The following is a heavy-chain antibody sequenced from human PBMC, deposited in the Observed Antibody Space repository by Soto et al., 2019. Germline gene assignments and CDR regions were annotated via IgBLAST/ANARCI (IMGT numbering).Heavy chain of an antibody. Sequence: PSETLSLTGAVYGGSFSGYYWSCIRQTPGKGLEWSGEINHSGSTNYNPSLKSRVTISVDTSKNQFSLKLSSVTAADTAVYYCARGGSGSSSWYFYYYGMDVWGQGTTVT. CDR3: ARGGSGSSSWYFYYYGMDV. CDR2: INHSGST. D-gene: IGHD6-13*01. J-gene: IGHJ6*02. V-gene: IGHV4-34*01. CDR1: GGSFSGYY.